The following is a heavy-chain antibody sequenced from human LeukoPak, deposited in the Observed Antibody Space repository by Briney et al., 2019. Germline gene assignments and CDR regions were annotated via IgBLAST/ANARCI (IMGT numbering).Heavy chain of an antibody. J-gene: IGHJ4*02. Sequence: SETLSLTCTVSGGSISSYYWSWIRQPAGKGLEWIGRISTSGNTNYNPSLKSRVTISVDTSKSQFSLKLSSVTAADTAVYYCARDYYYGSGTKVDYWGQGTLVTVSS. CDR2: ISTSGNT. D-gene: IGHD3-10*01. V-gene: IGHV4-4*07. CDR3: ARDYYYGSGTKVDY. CDR1: GGSISSYY.